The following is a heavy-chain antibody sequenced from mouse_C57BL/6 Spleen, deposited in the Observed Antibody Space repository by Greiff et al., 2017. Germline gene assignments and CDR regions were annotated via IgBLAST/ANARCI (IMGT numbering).Heavy chain of an antibody. CDR2: IYPGDGDT. CDR1: GYAFSSYW. V-gene: IGHV1-80*01. J-gene: IGHJ4*01. CDR3: ARGDYGSSYAMDY. Sequence: QVQLQQSGAELVKPGASVKISCKASGYAFSSYWMNWVKQRPGKGLEWIGQIYPGDGDTNYNGKFKGKATLTADKSSSTAYMQLSSLTSEDSAVYICARGDYGSSYAMDYWGQGTSVTVSA. D-gene: IGHD1-1*01.